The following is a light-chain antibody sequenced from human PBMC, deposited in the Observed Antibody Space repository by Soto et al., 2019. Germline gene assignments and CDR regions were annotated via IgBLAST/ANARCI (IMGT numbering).Light chain of an antibody. CDR3: LLFYGGAHGV. CDR1: TGAVTSGYY. V-gene: IGLV7-43*01. CDR2: STT. J-gene: IGLJ3*02. Sequence: QAVVTQEPSLTVSPGGTVTLTCASNTGAVTSGYYSNWFQQKPGQAPRALIYSTTQKHSWTPARFSGSLLGGKAALTLSGAQPEDEAEYFCLLFYGGAHGVFGGGTKLTVL.